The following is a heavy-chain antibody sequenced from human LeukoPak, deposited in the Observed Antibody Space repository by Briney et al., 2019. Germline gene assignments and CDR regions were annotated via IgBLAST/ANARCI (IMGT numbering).Heavy chain of an antibody. CDR2: VKQDGSEK. CDR1: GFTFSSYW. J-gene: IGHJ4*02. D-gene: IGHD3-22*01. CDR3: ARDDYDSSGYSDY. Sequence: PGGSLRLSCAASGFTFSSYWMSWVRQAPGKGLEWVANVKQDGSEKYYVDSVEGRFTISRDNAKNSLYLQMNSLRAEDTAVYYCARDDYDSSGYSDYWGQGTLVTVSS. V-gene: IGHV3-7*01.